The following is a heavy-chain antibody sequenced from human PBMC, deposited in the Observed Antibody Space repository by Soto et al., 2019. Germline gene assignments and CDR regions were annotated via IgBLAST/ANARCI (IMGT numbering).Heavy chain of an antibody. CDR1: GFTFSSYA. CDR3: ARFGTIAAAGLTYRYYYGMDV. Sequence: GGSLRLSCAASGFTFSSYAMSWVRQAPGKGLEWVSAISGSGGSTYYADSVRGRFTISRDNSKNTLYLQMNSLRAEDTAVYYCARFGTIAAAGLTYRYYYGMDVWGQGTTVTVSS. V-gene: IGHV3-23*01. J-gene: IGHJ6*02. D-gene: IGHD6-13*01. CDR2: ISGSGGST.